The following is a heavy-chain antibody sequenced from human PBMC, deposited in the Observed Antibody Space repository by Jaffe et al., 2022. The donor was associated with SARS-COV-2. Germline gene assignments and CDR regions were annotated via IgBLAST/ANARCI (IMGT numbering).Heavy chain of an antibody. CDR3: ARLHVAVAGIDY. CDR2: IYYSGST. Sequence: QLQLQESGPGLVKPSETLSLTCTVSGGSISSSSYYWGWIRQPPGKGLEWIGSIYYSGSTYYNPSLKSRVTISVDTSKNQFSLKLSSVTAADTAVYYCARLHVAVAGIDYWGQGTLVTVSS. V-gene: IGHV4-39*01. J-gene: IGHJ4*02. CDR1: GGSISSSSYY. D-gene: IGHD6-19*01.